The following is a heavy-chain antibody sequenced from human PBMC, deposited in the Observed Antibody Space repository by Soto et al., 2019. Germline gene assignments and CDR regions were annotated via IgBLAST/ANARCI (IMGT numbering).Heavy chain of an antibody. Sequence: SETLSLTCTVSGGTIGSGGYFWSFIRQHPGKGVEWIGYIYYSGSTYYNPSLKSRVTISVDTSKNQFSLKLSSVTAADTAVYYCARDDAAAFDIRGQGTMVTVSS. D-gene: IGHD2-2*01. J-gene: IGHJ3*02. V-gene: IGHV4-31*03. CDR3: ARDDAAAFDI. CDR1: GGTIGSGGYF. CDR2: IYYSGST.